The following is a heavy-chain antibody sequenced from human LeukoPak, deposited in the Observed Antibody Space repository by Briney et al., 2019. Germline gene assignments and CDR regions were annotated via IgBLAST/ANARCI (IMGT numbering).Heavy chain of an antibody. CDR2: ISYDGSNK. V-gene: IGHV3-30*18. CDR3: AKNLNLVVVPAACPDY. CDR1: GFTFSSYG. Sequence: GGSLRLSCAASGFTFSSYGMHWVRQAPGKGLEWVAVISYDGSNKYYADSVKGRFTISRDNSKNTLYLQMNSLRAEDTAVYYRAKNLNLVVVPAACPDYWGQGTLVTVSS. D-gene: IGHD2-2*01. J-gene: IGHJ4*02.